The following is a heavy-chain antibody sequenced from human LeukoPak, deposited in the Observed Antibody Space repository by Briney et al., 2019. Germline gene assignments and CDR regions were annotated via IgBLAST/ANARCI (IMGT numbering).Heavy chain of an antibody. CDR2: IHSSGNI. CDR1: GDSISSSDYY. Sequence: SETLSLTCTVSGDSISSSDYYWGWIRQPPGKGLEWIGSIHSSGNIYYNPSLKSRVTISLDTSNNQFSLRLFSVSAADTAVYYCARGRYNSKTDFDYWGQGTLVTVSS. V-gene: IGHV4-39*07. CDR3: ARGRYNSKTDFDY. J-gene: IGHJ4*02. D-gene: IGHD3-16*02.